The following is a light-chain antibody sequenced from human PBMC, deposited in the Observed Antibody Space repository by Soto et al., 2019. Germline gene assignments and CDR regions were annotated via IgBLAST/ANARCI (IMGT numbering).Light chain of an antibody. V-gene: IGKV1-27*01. CDR3: QKYNTTPRT. CDR1: QDISDH. Sequence: DFHMTQSPSSLSASVGDRATIACRASQDISDHLAWYQHKPGKVPTLLIYEASTLQSGVPSRFSGGGSGTDFTLTISSLQPEDVATYYCQKYNTTPRTFGQGTKVELK. J-gene: IGKJ1*01. CDR2: EAS.